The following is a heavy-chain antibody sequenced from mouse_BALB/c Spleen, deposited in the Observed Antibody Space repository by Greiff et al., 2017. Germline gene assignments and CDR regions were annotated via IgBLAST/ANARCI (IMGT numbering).Heavy chain of an antibody. CDR2: ISSGGST. V-gene: IGHV5-6-5*01. D-gene: IGHD1-2*01. CDR3: ARDGVRLDAMDD. Sequence: EVKVVESGGGLVKPGGSLKLSCAASGFTFSSYAMSWVRQTPEKRLEWVASISSGGSTYYPDSVKGRFTISRDNARNILYLQMSSLRSEDTAMYYCARDGVRLDAMDDWGQGTSVTVSS. J-gene: IGHJ4*01. CDR1: GFTFSSYA.